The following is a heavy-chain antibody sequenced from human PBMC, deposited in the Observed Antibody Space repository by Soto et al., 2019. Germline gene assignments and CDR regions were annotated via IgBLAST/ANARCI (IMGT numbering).Heavy chain of an antibody. D-gene: IGHD1-1*01. V-gene: IGHV3-30*03. CDR2: TTYDGGIK. CDR3: AGALENPYFYYGLNV. Sequence: GGSLRLSCAASGFSLSSYGREWVRLTPGKELEWVAATTYDGGIKHDVDSVKGRFTISRDNSKNTLYLQMNSLRVEDTATYYCAGALENPYFYYGLNVWGQVTTVTVSS. CDR1: GFSLSSYG. J-gene: IGHJ6*02.